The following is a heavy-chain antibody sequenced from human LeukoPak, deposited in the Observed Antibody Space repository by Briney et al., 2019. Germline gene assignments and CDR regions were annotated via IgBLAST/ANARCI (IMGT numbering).Heavy chain of an antibody. J-gene: IGHJ4*02. Sequence: GGSLRLSCAASGFTFSSYWMTWVRQAPGKGLEWMANISDDGSDKYYVDSVKGRFTISRDNAQNKLLLQMDSLRVEDTAVYYCVRHTRRSPGDYWGQGTLVTVST. CDR1: GFTFSSYW. D-gene: IGHD1-26*01. CDR3: VRHTRRSPGDY. V-gene: IGHV3-7*01. CDR2: ISDDGSDK.